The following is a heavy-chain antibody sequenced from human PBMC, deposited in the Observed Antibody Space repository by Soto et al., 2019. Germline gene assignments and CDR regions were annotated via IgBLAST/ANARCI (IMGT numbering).Heavy chain of an antibody. CDR3: ARGVHYYASDNYYSLGMDV. CDR2: IFYSGNT. Sequence: QVQLQESGPGLVKPSETLSLTCTVSGGSISSYHWSWIRQPPGMGLEWIGYIFYSGNTTYNPSLKSRVTIAVDTSKNQFSLRLSSVTAADTAVYYVARGVHYYASDNYYSLGMDVWGQGTTVTVSS. D-gene: IGHD3-10*01. V-gene: IGHV4-59*01. J-gene: IGHJ6*02. CDR1: GGSISSYH.